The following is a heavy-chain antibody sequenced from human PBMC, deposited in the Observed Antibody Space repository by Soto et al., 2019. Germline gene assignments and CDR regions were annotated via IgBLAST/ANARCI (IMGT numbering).Heavy chain of an antibody. CDR3: ARESVRSAYYDSSGHHNYFYY. CDR1: EGAFSSYA. D-gene: IGHD3-22*01. J-gene: IGHJ4*02. CDR2: IIPIFGTA. V-gene: IGHV1-69*06. Sequence: EASVKVSCKGSEGAFSSYALSWVRQAPGQGVEWIGGIIPIFGTANYAEKVQGRVTITAVKRTRTANMDLGILSSWDTSVYYCARESVRSAYYDSSGHHNYFYYRSQRAPVXVSS.